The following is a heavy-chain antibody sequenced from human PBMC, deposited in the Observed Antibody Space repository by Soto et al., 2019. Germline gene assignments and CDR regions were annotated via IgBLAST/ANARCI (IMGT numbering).Heavy chain of an antibody. Sequence: LRLSCAASGLTFRSFGMHWVRQAPGKGLEWVALISYDGSDEYYADSVKGRFTVSRDNSKNTLYLQMNSLQVEDTDIYYCAKNLEYTPSDGMEVWGQGTTLTVSS. J-gene: IGHJ6*02. CDR3: AKNLEYTPSDGMEV. CDR2: ISYDGSDE. CDR1: GLTFRSFG. D-gene: IGHD2-2*02. V-gene: IGHV3-30*18.